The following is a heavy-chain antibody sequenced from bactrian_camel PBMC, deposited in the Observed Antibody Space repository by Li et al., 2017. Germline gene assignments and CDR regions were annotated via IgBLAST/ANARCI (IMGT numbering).Heavy chain of an antibody. D-gene: IGHD1*01. CDR2: IITSGGTS. CDR3: ATIRGGWAGFFDY. J-gene: IGHJ6*01. CDR1: GFTFSSYW. V-gene: IGHV3S1*01. Sequence: HVQLVESGGGLTQPGGSLRLSCAASGFTFSSYWMYWVRQAPGKGLEWISRIITSGGTSYYADSVKGRFTISRDNAKSTVSLQMNSLKSEDTALYYCATIRGGWAGFFDYWNEGTQVTVS.